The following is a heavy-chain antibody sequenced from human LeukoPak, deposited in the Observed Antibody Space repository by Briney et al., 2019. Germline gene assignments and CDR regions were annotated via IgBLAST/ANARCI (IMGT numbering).Heavy chain of an antibody. CDR1: GFTFSSYS. Sequence: PGGSLRLSCAASGFTFSSYSMNWVRQAPGKGLEWVSSISSSSSYIYYADSVKGRFTISRDNAKNSLYLQMNSLRAEDTAVYYCAKSGSPSALFDYWGQGTLVTVSS. CDR2: ISSSSSYI. CDR3: AKSGSPSALFDY. J-gene: IGHJ4*02. D-gene: IGHD1-26*01. V-gene: IGHV3-21*01.